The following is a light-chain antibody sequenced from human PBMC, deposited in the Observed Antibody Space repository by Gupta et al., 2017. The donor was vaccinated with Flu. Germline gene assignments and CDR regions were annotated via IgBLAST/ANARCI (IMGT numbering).Light chain of an antibody. CDR1: QSVRRY. V-gene: IGKV3-11*01. Sequence: EIVLTQSPATLSLSPGERATLSCRASQSVRRYLAWYQQKPGQAPRLLIYDTSNRATGIPARFSGSGSETDFTLTISSLEPEDFAVYYCQQRSSWRGTFGQGTQLEIK. CDR3: QQRSSWRGT. CDR2: DTS. J-gene: IGKJ2*02.